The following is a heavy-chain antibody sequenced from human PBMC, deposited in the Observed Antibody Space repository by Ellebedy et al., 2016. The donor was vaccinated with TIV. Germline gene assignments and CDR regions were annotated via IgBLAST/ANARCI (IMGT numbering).Heavy chain of an antibody. CDR1: GDTISNKTVA. V-gene: IGHV6-1*01. D-gene: IGHD7-27*01. Sequence: SQTLSLTCAISGDTISNKTVAWAWLRQSPSRGVEWLGKTYLRSKWYNDYAVSVSNRVTINADTTKNHFSLQLNYVTPEDTAVYYCARAPQSLGRAYDVWGLGTLVTVSS. CDR2: TYLRSKWYN. J-gene: IGHJ3*01. CDR3: ARAPQSLGRAYDV.